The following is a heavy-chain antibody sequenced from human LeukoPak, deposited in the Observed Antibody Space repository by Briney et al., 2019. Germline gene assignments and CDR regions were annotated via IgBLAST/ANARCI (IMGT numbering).Heavy chain of an antibody. CDR1: GYTFTGYY. CDR3: ARVHSWWYGTEYFQH. D-gene: IGHD2-15*01. Sequence: ASVKVSCKASGYTFTGYYMHWVRQAPGQGLEWMGWINPNSGGTNYAQKFQGRVTMTRDTSISTAYMELSRLRSDDTAVYYCARVHSWWYGTEYFQHWGQGTLVTVSS. CDR2: INPNSGGT. V-gene: IGHV1-2*02. J-gene: IGHJ1*01.